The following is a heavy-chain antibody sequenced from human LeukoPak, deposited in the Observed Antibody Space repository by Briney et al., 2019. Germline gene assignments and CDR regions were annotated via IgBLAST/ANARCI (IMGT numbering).Heavy chain of an antibody. V-gene: IGHV1-2*02. J-gene: IGHJ4*02. CDR2: INPNSDGT. D-gene: IGHD5-12*01. CDR1: GYTFTSYY. CDR3: ARGGYSGLYYFDY. Sequence: ASVKVSCKASGYTFTSYYMHWVRQAPGQGLEWMGWINPNSDGTNYAQKFQGRVTMTRDTSISTAYMELSRLRSDDTAVYYCARGGYSGLYYFDYWGQGTLVTVSS.